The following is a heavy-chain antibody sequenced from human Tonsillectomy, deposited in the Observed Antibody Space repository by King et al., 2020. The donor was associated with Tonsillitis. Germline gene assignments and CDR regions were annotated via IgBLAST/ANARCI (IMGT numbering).Heavy chain of an antibody. D-gene: IGHD2-2*01. Sequence: QLQESGPGLVKPSETLSLTCTVSGGSISSYYWSWIRQPAGKGLEWIERIYTSGSTNYNPSLKSRVTMSLDTSKNQFSLKLSSVTAADTAVYYCARIWGYSSSSCYEVGWYFDYWGQGTLVTVSS. CDR2: IYTSGST. CDR3: ARIWGYSSSSCYEVGWYFDY. CDR1: GGSISSYY. V-gene: IGHV4-4*07. J-gene: IGHJ4*02.